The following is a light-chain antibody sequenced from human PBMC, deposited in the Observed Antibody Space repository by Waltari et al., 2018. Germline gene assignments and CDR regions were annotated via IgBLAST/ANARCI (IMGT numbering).Light chain of an antibody. CDR3: SSYAGSNNRV. J-gene: IGLJ3*02. Sequence: QSALTQPPSASGSPGQSVPISCTGTSSDVGDYNYVSGYQQHPGKAPKLMIYEVSQRPSGVPDRFSGSKSGNTASLTVSGLQAEDEADYYCSSYAGSNNRVFGGGTKLTVL. CDR2: EVS. V-gene: IGLV2-8*01. CDR1: SSDVGDYNY.